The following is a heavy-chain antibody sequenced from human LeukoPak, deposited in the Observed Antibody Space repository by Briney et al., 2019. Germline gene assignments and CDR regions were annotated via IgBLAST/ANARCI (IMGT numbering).Heavy chain of an antibody. D-gene: IGHD2-2*01. J-gene: IGHJ6*03. CDR1: GGSISSYY. V-gene: IGHV4-4*07. CDR2: IYTGGST. CDR3: ARDYLPRSYYMDV. Sequence: RSSETLSLTCTVSGGSISSYYWSWIRQPAGKGLEWIGRIYTGGSTNYNPSLKSRVTMSVDTSKNQFSLKLSSVTAADTAVYYCARDYLPRSYYMDVWGKGTTVTVSS.